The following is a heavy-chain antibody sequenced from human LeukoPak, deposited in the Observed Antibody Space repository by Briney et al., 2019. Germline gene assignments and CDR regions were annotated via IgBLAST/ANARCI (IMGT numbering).Heavy chain of an antibody. V-gene: IGHV4-59*01. CDR2: ISSRGTT. CDR1: GGSISSYY. Sequence: SETLSLTCTVSGGSISSYYWSWIRQPPGKGLEWIGFISSRGTTDYNPSLRSRVTISVDTSKNLFSLDLSSVTAADTAVYYCARLPAAASGHWFDAWGQGALVTVSS. CDR3: ARLPAAASGHWFDA. D-gene: IGHD6-13*01. J-gene: IGHJ5*02.